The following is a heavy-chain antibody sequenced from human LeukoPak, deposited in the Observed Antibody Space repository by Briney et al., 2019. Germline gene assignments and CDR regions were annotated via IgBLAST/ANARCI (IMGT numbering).Heavy chain of an antibody. Sequence: GGSLRLSCAASGFTFSSYAMSWVRQAPGKGLAWVSYISSSGSTIYYADSVKGRFTISRDNAKKSLYLQMNSLRAEDTAVYYCAELGIAMIGGVWGKGTTVTISS. D-gene: IGHD3-10*02. V-gene: IGHV3-48*03. J-gene: IGHJ6*04. CDR3: AELGIAMIGGV. CDR2: ISSSGSTI. CDR1: GFTFSSYA.